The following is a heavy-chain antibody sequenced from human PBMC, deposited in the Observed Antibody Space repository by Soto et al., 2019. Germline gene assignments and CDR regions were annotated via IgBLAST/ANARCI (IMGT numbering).Heavy chain of an antibody. Sequence: QVQLQQWGAGLLKPSETLSLTCAVYGGSFSGYYWSWIRQPPGKGLEWIGEINHSGSTNYNPSLKSRVTIPIDMSNIQFSLKLSSVTDADSAVYYCARSPNVLRYFDWSVTRVLSPPPFDHWGQGTLVTGS. CDR2: INHSGST. V-gene: IGHV4-34*01. D-gene: IGHD3-9*01. CDR1: GGSFSGYY. J-gene: IGHJ4*02. CDR3: ARSPNVLRYFDWSVTRVLSPPPFDH.